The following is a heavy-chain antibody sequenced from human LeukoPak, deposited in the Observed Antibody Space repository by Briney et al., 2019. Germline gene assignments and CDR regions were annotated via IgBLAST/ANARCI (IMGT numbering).Heavy chain of an antibody. V-gene: IGHV4-59*01. D-gene: IGHD1-14*01. Sequence: SETLFLTCTVSGGSISNWYWMRHPPGKGLECIGYTYYSGNANYNPSLKSRVTISVDTSKNQFSLKLTSVTAADTAVYYCAKGGPEASAGLSWFDPWGQGTLVTVSS. CDR3: AKGGPEASAGLSWFDP. J-gene: IGHJ5*02. CDR2: TYYSGNA. CDR1: GGSISNWY.